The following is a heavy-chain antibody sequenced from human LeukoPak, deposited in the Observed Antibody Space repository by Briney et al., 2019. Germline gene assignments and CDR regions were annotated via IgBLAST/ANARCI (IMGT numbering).Heavy chain of an antibody. J-gene: IGHJ4*02. CDR3: ARTYYDFWSGYHDY. CDR2: ISGSGGST. CDR1: GFTLSTYG. Sequence: GGSLRLSCAVSGFTLSTYGMSWVRQAPGKGLEWVSAISGSGGSTHYADSVKGRFTISRDNSKNTLHLQMKSLRAEDTAAYYCARTYYDFWSGYHDYWGQGTLVTVSS. V-gene: IGHV3-23*01. D-gene: IGHD3-3*01.